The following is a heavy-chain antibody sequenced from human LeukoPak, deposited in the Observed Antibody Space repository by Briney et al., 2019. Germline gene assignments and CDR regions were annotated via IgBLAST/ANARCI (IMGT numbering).Heavy chain of an antibody. CDR2: IGASGGPT. D-gene: IGHD1-26*01. CDR3: ATLARFSGSYHGVDY. V-gene: IGHV3-23*01. CDR1: GFTFSSYA. J-gene: IGHJ4*02. Sequence: GGSLRLSRAASGFTFSSYAMSWVRQAPEKGLEWVSAIGASGGPTFYSDSVRGRFTISRDNSKNTLYLQLNSLRAEDTAVYYCATLARFSGSYHGVDYWGQGTLVTVSS.